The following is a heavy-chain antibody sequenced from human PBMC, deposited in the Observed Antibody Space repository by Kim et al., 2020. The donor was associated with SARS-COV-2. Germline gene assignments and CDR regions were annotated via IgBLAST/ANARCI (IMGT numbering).Heavy chain of an antibody. Sequence: GGSLRLSCAASGFTFSSYAMSWVRQAPGKGLEWVSAISGSGGSTYYADSVKGRFTISRDNSKNTLYLQMNSLRAEDTAVYYCAKTYYDILTGPRWWSILGMDVWGQGTTVTVSS. V-gene: IGHV3-23*01. J-gene: IGHJ6*02. D-gene: IGHD3-9*01. CDR1: GFTFSSYA. CDR3: AKTYYDILTGPRWWSILGMDV. CDR2: ISGSGGST.